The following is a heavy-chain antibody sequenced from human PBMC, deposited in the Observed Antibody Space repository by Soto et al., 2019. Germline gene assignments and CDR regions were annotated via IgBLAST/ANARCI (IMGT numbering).Heavy chain of an antibody. D-gene: IGHD6-13*01. Sequence: GGSLRLSCAASGFTFDVYAMHWVRQAPGKGLEWVSGISWNSGSIGYADSVKGRFTISRDNAKNSLYLQMNSLRAEDTALYYCAKSALSKQQGAGGDYYYYMDVWGKGTTVTVSS. CDR2: ISWNSGSI. CDR3: AKSALSKQQGAGGDYYYYMDV. V-gene: IGHV3-9*01. CDR1: GFTFDVYA. J-gene: IGHJ6*03.